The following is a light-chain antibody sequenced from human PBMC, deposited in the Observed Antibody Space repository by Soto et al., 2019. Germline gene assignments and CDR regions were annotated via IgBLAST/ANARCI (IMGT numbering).Light chain of an antibody. J-gene: IGKJ2*01. Sequence: EIVMTQSPATLSVSPGERVTLSCRASQSINSNLAWYQQKPGQAPRLLIYGASTRATGIPARFSGSGSGTEFTLTISSLHSEDFAIYYCHQSDKWPYTFGQGTKLEI. CDR1: QSINSN. V-gene: IGKV3D-15*01. CDR2: GAS. CDR3: HQSDKWPYT.